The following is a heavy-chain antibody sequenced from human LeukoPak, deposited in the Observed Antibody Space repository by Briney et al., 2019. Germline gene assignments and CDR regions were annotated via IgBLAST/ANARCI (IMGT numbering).Heavy chain of an antibody. CDR2: VYHSGST. J-gene: IGHJ4*02. CDR1: GYSISSGFY. D-gene: IGHD1-26*01. CDR3: ARGVGVDKFDY. V-gene: IGHV4-38-2*02. Sequence: SETLSLTCTVSGYSISSGFYWGWIRQPPGKGLEWIGNVYHSGSTYYNPSLKSRVTISIGTSKNQFSLKLSSVTAADTAVYYCARGVGVDKFDYWGQGTLVTVS.